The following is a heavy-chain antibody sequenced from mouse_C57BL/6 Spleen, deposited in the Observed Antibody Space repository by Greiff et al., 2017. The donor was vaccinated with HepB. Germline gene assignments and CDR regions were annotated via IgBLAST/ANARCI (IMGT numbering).Heavy chain of an antibody. CDR3: TSDITTVVESPYAMDY. Sequence: VQLKQSGTVLARPGASVKMSCKTSGYTFTSYWMHWVKQRPGQGLEWIGAIYPGNSDTSYNQKFKGKAKLTAVTSASTAYMELSSLTNEDSAVYYCTSDITTVVESPYAMDYWGQGTSVTVSS. CDR1: GYTFTSYW. CDR2: IYPGNSDT. J-gene: IGHJ4*01. V-gene: IGHV1-5*01. D-gene: IGHD1-1*01.